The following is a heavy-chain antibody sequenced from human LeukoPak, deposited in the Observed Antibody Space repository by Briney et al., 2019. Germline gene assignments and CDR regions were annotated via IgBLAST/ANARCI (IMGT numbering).Heavy chain of an antibody. V-gene: IGHV3-64D*06. CDR3: VKAAGSWYGYFDY. Sequence: GGSLRLSCSASGFTFSNYAIHWVRQAPGKGLEYVSTISNNGGNTNYADSVKGRFTISRDNSKNTVYLQMSSLRAEGTAVYYCVKAAGSWYGYFDYWGQGTLVTVSS. J-gene: IGHJ4*02. CDR1: GFTFSNYA. CDR2: ISNNGGNT. D-gene: IGHD6-13*01.